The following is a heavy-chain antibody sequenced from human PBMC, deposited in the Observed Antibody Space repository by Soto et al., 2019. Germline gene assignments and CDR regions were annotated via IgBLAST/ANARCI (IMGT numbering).Heavy chain of an antibody. D-gene: IGHD3-22*01. CDR3: ARDMYEVIKNYFDY. J-gene: IGHJ4*02. CDR1: GFTFSSYS. Sequence: PGGSLRLSCAASGFTFSSYSMNWVRQAPGKGLEWVSYISSSSSTIYYADSVKGRFTISRDNAKNSLYLQMNSLRDEDTAVYYCARDMYEVIKNYFDYWGQGTLVTVSS. V-gene: IGHV3-48*02. CDR2: ISSSSSTI.